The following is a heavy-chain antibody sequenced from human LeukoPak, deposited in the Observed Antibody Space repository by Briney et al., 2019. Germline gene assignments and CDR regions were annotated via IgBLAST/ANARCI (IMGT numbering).Heavy chain of an antibody. Sequence: ASVKLSCKASGYTFTGYYMHLVRQAPGQGLEWMGWINPNSGGTNYAQKFQGRVTMTRDTSISTAYMELSRLRCDDTAVYYCARWLQWNDAFDIWGQGTMVTVSS. V-gene: IGHV1-2*02. D-gene: IGHD5-24*01. J-gene: IGHJ3*02. CDR2: INPNSGGT. CDR1: GYTFTGYY. CDR3: ARWLQWNDAFDI.